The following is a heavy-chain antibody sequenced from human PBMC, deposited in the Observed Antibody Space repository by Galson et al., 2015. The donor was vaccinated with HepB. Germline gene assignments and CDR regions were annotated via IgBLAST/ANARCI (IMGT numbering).Heavy chain of an antibody. CDR3: TRIALSGSYWYFDY. Sequence: SLRLSCAASGFTFSSYTMNWVRQAPGKGQEWISYISTTSDNKFSADSVKGRFIISRDNAKNLLYLQMNSLRAEDTAVYYCTRIALSGSYWYFDYWGQGSLVTVSS. J-gene: IGHJ4*02. CDR1: GFTFSSYT. CDR2: ISTTSDNK. V-gene: IGHV3-48*01. D-gene: IGHD1-26*01.